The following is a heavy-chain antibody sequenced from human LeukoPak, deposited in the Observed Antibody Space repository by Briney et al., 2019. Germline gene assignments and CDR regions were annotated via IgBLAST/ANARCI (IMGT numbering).Heavy chain of an antibody. CDR1: GFSFRNYA. V-gene: IGHV3-64*02. D-gene: IGHD1-26*01. J-gene: IGHJ4*02. Sequence: QPGGSLRLSCVASGFSFRNYAIHWVRQAPGKGLEYVSVINTDGRITYYADSVKGRFTISRDNSKNTVYLQMDSLRGEDMAVYYCTRDGGSFCDFDYWGQGALVTVSS. CDR2: INTDGRIT. CDR3: TRDGGSFCDFDY.